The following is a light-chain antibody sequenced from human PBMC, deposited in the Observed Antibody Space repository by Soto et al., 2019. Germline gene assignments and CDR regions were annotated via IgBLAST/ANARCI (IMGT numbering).Light chain of an antibody. Sequence: EIVLTQSPGTLSLSPGERATLSCRASQGVSSYLAWYQQKAGQAPRLLIYEGSNRATGIPTRFSGSGSGTEFTLTISSLQPDDFATYYCQHYNSYSEAFGQGTKVDIK. CDR2: EGS. CDR1: QGVSSY. CDR3: QHYNSYSEA. J-gene: IGKJ1*01. V-gene: IGKV3-11*01.